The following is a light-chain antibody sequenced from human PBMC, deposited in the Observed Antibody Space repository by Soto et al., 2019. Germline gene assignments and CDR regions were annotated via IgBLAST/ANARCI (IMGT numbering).Light chain of an antibody. J-gene: IGKJ1*01. CDR3: QQYSAFWT. V-gene: IGKV1-5*01. Sequence: DIQMTQSPSTLSASVGDRVTITCRASQTIGSWLAWYQQKPGKAPNLLISDASSLENGVPTRFSGSGSGTEFTLTISSLKPDYSATYSCQQYSAFWTFGQGTKVEIK. CDR1: QTIGSW. CDR2: DAS.